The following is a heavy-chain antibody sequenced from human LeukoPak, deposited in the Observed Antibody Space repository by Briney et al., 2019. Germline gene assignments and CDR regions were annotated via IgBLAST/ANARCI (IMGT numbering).Heavy chain of an antibody. CDR2: IYYSGST. CDR3: ARGGWRGSSWPYYFDY. CDR1: GGSISSSSYY. J-gene: IGHJ4*02. D-gene: IGHD6-13*01. Sequence: SETLSLTCTVSGGSISSSSYYWGWIRQPPGKGLEWIGSIYYSGSTYYNPSLKSRVTISVDTSKNQFSLKMSSVTAADTAVYYCARGGWRGSSWPYYFDYWGQGTLVTVSS. V-gene: IGHV4-39*07.